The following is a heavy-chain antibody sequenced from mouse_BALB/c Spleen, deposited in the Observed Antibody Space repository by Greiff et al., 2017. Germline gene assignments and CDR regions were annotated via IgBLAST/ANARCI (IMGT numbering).Heavy chain of an antibody. Sequence: EVQLQESGAELVKPGASVKLSCTASGFNIKDTYMHWVKQRPEQGLEWIGRIDPANGNTKYDPKFQGKATITADTSSNTAYLQLSSLTSEDTAVYYCARGYDDAMDYWGQGTSVTVSS. CDR2: IDPANGNT. D-gene: IGHD2-14*01. CDR3: ARGYDDAMDY. CDR1: GFNIKDTY. V-gene: IGHV14-3*02. J-gene: IGHJ4*01.